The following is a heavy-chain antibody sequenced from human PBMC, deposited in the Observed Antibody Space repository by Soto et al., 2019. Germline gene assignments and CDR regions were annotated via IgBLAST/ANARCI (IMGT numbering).Heavy chain of an antibody. J-gene: IGHJ4*03. V-gene: IGHV3-23*01. D-gene: IGHD3-10*01. CDR1: GFTFSSNA. CDR3: AKRHYYGSGSFALAT. CDR2: VSGDGYAS. Sequence: EVRLLESGGGLVQPGGSLRLSCAGSGFTFSSNAMSWVRQAPGKGLEWVSSVSGDGYASDYADSVKGRFTVSRHNSKNTLYLQMNSLRAEDTAVYYCAKRHYYGSGSFALATWGHGTLVTVSS.